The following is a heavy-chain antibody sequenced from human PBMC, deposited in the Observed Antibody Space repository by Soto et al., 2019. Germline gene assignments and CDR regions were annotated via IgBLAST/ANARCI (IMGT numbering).Heavy chain of an antibody. D-gene: IGHD3-16*01. Sequence: EWLGTIYWDDDTRYNPTLRNRLTITKDTPKDRVVLSVTDMDVTDTATYYCARLTDLYIMFDYWGQGTLVTVSS. V-gene: IGHV2-5*02. J-gene: IGHJ4*02. CDR2: IYWDDDT. CDR3: ARLTDLYIMFDY.